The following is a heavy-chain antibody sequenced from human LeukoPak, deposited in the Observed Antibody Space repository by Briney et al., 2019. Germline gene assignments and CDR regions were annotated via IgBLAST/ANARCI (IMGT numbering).Heavy chain of an antibody. D-gene: IGHD2-2*01. CDR2: IIPIFGTA. V-gene: IGHV1-69*13. CDR1: GGTFSSYA. J-gene: IGHJ4*02. Sequence: SVKVSCKASGGTFSSYAINWVRQAPGQGLEWMGGIIPIFGTANYAQKFQDRVTITADESTSTAYMELSSLRSEDTAIYYCAGRLYCSNTRCRNFPFAYWGQGTLVTVSS. CDR3: AGRLYCSNTRCRNFPFAY.